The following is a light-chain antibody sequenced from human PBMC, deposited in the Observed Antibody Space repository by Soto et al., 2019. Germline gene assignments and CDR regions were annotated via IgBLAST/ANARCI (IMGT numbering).Light chain of an antibody. V-gene: IGKV3-20*01. CDR1: QSVSSSY. CDR3: QQYGSSLLT. Sequence: EIVLTQSAGTLSLSPGERSTLSSRASQSVSSSYLAWYQQKPGQAPRLLIYGASSRATGIPDRFSGSGSGTDFTLTISRLEPEDSAVYYCQQYGSSLLTFGGGTKVDI. J-gene: IGKJ4*01. CDR2: GAS.